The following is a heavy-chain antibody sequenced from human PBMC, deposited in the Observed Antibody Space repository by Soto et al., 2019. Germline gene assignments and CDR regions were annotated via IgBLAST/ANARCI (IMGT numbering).Heavy chain of an antibody. CDR3: ARDGGGAFDI. CDR1: GGSISSYY. V-gene: IGHV4-59*01. D-gene: IGHD3-16*01. CDR2: IYYSGST. J-gene: IGHJ3*02. Sequence: PSETLSLTCTVSGGSISSYYWSWIRQPPGKGLEWIGYIYYSGSTNYNPSLKSRVTISVDTSKNQFSLKLSSVTAADTAVYYCARDGGGAFDIWGQGTMVTVSS.